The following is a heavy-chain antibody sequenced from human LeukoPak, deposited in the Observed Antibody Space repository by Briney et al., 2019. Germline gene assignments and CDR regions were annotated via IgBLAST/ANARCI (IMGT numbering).Heavy chain of an antibody. CDR1: RGSISNYY. J-gene: IGHJ5*02. CDR2: INHSGST. D-gene: IGHD3-10*01. CDR3: ARGSSMVRGVIITQMYNWFDP. V-gene: IGHV4-34*01. Sequence: SETLSLTCTVSRGSISNYYWSWIRQPPGKGLEWIGEINHSGSTNYNPSLKSRVTISVDTSKNQFSLKLSSVTAADTAVYYCARGSSMVRGVIITQMYNWFDPWGQGTLVTVSS.